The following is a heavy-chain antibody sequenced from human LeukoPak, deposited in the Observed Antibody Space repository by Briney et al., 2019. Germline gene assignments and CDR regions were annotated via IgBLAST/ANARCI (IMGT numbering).Heavy chain of an antibody. CDR3: ARPGTNFGINWFDP. D-gene: IGHD3-3*01. CDR2: MNPKSGNT. V-gene: IGHV1-8*01. CDR1: GDTFTSYD. J-gene: IGHJ5*02. Sequence: ASVKVSCKASGDTFTSYDINWVRQATGQGLEWMGWMNPKSGNTGYAQKFQGRVTMTRNTSISTAYMELSSLRSEGTAVYYCARPGTNFGINWFDPWGQGTLVTVSS.